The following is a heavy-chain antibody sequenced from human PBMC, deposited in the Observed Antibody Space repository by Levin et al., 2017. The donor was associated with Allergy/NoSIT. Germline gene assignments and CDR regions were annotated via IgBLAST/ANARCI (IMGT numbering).Heavy chain of an antibody. V-gene: IGHV3-30*04. CDR2: ISYNGNLK. CDR1: GFTFSDYA. J-gene: IGHJ6*02. D-gene: IGHD1-1*01. CDR3: ARDYWTYTETRDGTDV. Sequence: GGSLRLSCVASGFTFSDYAMHWARQAPGRGLEWVAVISYNGNLKYNADSVQGRFTISRSTSNNPLYLQMNSLRVAAQGVYYCARDYWTYTETRDGTDVWGQGTTVTVSS.